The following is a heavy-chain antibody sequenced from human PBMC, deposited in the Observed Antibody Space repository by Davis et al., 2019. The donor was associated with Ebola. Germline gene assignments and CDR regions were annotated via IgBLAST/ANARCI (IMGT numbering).Heavy chain of an antibody. CDR3: ARHYPTYYYDSSGYHTHRHFDY. Sequence: SETLSLTCSVSGGFTSNRNYYWGWIRQPPGKGLEWIGSISYNWRTYYNPSLKSRVTISADTSKSQFSLKLSSVTAADTAVYYCARHYPTYYYDSSGYHTHRHFDYWGQGTLVTVSS. J-gene: IGHJ4*02. CDR1: GGFTSNRNYY. D-gene: IGHD3-22*01. CDR2: ISYNWRT. V-gene: IGHV4-39*01.